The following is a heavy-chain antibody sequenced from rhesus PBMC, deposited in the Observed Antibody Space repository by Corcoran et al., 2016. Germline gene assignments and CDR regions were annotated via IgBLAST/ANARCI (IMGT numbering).Heavy chain of an antibody. J-gene: IGHJ4*01. D-gene: IGHD4-29*01. CDR1: GHTLTDHY. V-gene: IGHV1-111*02. CDR2: FDRTTSDA. Sequence: EVQLVQSGAEVKKPGASVKISCKASGHTLTDHYLNWVRQAPGKGVEWTVVFDRTTSDAPTSQKHHARVPISANMFTYTAYMALSSLRSEDTALYYCARDHYRSSLGYWGQGVLVTVSS. CDR3: ARDHYRSSLGY.